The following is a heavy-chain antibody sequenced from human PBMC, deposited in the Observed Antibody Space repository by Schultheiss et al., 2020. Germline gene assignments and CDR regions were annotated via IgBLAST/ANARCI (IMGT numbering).Heavy chain of an antibody. J-gene: IGHJ4*02. V-gene: IGHV1-69*13. CDR1: GGTFSSYA. CDR3: ARTLKQQLVDY. D-gene: IGHD6-13*01. CDR2: IVPIFGLA. Sequence: SVQVSSKASGGTFSSYAINWVRQAPGQGLEWLGGIVPIFGLANYGQSFHDRVTLTADESTTTAYMELSSLRSDDTAVYYCARTLKQQLVDYWGQGTLVNGYS.